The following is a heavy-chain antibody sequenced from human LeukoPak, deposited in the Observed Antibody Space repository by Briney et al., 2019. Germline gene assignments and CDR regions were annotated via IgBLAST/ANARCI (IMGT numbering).Heavy chain of an antibody. Sequence: GGSLRLSCAASGFTFSTYAMSWVRQAPGKGLEWVSAISGNSGTTNYADSVKGRFTISRDNSKNTLYLQMNSLRAEDTAVYYCARARWGISYCSGMDVWGQGTTVTVSS. J-gene: IGHJ6*02. D-gene: IGHD3-16*01. CDR1: GFTFSTYA. CDR3: ARARWGISYCSGMDV. CDR2: ISGNSGTT. V-gene: IGHV3-23*01.